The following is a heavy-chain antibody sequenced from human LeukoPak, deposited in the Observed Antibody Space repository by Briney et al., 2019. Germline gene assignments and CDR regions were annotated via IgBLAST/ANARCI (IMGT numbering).Heavy chain of an antibody. CDR1: GGSFSGYY. D-gene: IGHD2-2*01. CDR2: INHSGST. Sequence: SETLSLTCAVYGGSFSGYYWSWIRQPPGKGLEWIGEINHSGSTNYNPSLKSRVTISVDTSKNQFSLKLSSVTAADTAMYYCAAAAMSSRIDYWGQGTLVTVSS. J-gene: IGHJ4*02. CDR3: AAAAMSSRIDY. V-gene: IGHV4-34*01.